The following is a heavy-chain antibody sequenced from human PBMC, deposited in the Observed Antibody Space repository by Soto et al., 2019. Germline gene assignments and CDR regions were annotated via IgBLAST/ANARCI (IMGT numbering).Heavy chain of an antibody. Sequence: GGSLRLSCAASGFTFSSYGMHWVRQAPGKGLEWVAVISYDGSNKYYADSVKGRFTISRDNSKNTLYLQMNSLRAEDTAVDYCAKDIGRAQFGGYDYWGQGTLVTVSS. CDR1: GFTFSSYG. CDR2: ISYDGSNK. CDR3: AKDIGRAQFGGYDY. J-gene: IGHJ4*02. V-gene: IGHV3-30*18. D-gene: IGHD3-10*01.